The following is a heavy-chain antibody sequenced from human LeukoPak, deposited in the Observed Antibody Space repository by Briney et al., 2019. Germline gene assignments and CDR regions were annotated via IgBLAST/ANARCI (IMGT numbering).Heavy chain of an antibody. CDR2: INHSGST. D-gene: IGHD6-13*01. CDR3: ATGRGPQLVD. Sequence: GSLRLSCAASGFTFSSYAMSWVRQAPGKGLEWVGEINHSGSTNYNPSLKSRVTISVDTSKNQFSLRLSSVTAADTAVYYCATGRGPQLVDWGQGTLVTVSS. V-gene: IGHV4-34*01. CDR1: GFTFSSYA. J-gene: IGHJ4*02.